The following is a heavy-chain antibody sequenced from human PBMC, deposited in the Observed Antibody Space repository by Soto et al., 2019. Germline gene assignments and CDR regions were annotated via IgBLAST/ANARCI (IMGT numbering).Heavy chain of an antibody. D-gene: IGHD3-22*01. V-gene: IGHV1-2*04. CDR2: INPNSGGT. Sequence: ASVKVSCKASGYTFTGYYMHWVRQAPGQGLEWMGWINPNSGGTNYAQKFQGWVTMTRDTSIGTAYMELSRLRSDDTAVYYCARGYYYDSSGYKIPLDYWGQGTRVTVSS. CDR1: GYTFTGYY. CDR3: ARGYYYDSSGYKIPLDY. J-gene: IGHJ4*02.